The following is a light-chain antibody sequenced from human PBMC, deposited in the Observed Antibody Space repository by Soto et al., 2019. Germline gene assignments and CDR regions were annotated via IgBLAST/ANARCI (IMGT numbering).Light chain of an antibody. CDR3: QQYITYST. CDR1: QSLRGW. CDR2: DAS. Sequence: DIQMTQSPSTLSASVGDRVTITCRASQSLRGWLAWYQQRPGKAPKALIYDASTLASGVPSRFNGSGSGTEFTLTISSLQPDDFATYYCQQYITYSTFGQGHDWRL. J-gene: IGKJ5*01. V-gene: IGKV1-5*01.